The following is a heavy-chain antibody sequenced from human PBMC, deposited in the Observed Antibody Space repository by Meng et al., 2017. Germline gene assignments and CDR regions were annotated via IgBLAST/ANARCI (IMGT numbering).Heavy chain of an antibody. J-gene: IGHJ4*02. Sequence: QLQLQESGPGLVKPSETLSLTCIVSGDSISSSSDYWGWIRQPPGKGLEWIGSIYYSGSTYYNPSLKSRVTISVDTSKNQFSLKLSAVTAADTAVYYGARQDYFDYWGQGTLVTVSS. V-gene: IGHV4-39*01. CDR1: GDSISSSSDY. CDR3: ARQDYFDY. CDR2: IYYSGST.